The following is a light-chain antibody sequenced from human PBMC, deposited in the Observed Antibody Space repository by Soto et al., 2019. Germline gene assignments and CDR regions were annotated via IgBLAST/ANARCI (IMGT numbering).Light chain of an antibody. V-gene: IGKV3-11*01. Sequence: EIVLTQSPGTLSLPPGERATLSCRASQNINGYLAWYQHKPGQAPRLLIDDASNRATGIPARFSGSGSGTDFTLTISSLEPEDFAVYYCQQRSNWPPTFGQGTKVDIK. CDR3: QQRSNWPPT. J-gene: IGKJ2*01. CDR1: QNINGY. CDR2: DAS.